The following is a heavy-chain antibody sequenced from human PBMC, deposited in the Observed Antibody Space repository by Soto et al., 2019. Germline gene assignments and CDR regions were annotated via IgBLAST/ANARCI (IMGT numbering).Heavy chain of an antibody. Sequence: GGSLRLSCEVSGFNFNDYHMSWIRQAPGKGLEWVSHITNINIRMYYADSVEGRFTISRDNSKNTVYLHMSSLRADDTAVYYCARDGPIQHHPDYWGRGTLVTVSS. CDR2: ITNINIRM. J-gene: IGHJ4*02. CDR3: ARDGPIQHHPDY. V-gene: IGHV3-11*04. CDR1: GFNFNDYH. D-gene: IGHD2-21*01.